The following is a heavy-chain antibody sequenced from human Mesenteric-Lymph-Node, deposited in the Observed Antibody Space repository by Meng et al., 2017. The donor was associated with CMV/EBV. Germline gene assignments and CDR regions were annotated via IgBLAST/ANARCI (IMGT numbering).Heavy chain of an antibody. Sequence: GSFSGYYWSWLRQPPGKGLEWIGEINHSGSTNYHPSLKSRVTISVDTSKNQFSLKLSSVTAADTAVYYCARDYYDSSGYQPTNWFDPWGQGTLVTVSS. CDR3: ARDYYDSSGYQPTNWFDP. V-gene: IGHV4-34*13. CDR1: GSFSGYY. J-gene: IGHJ5*02. D-gene: IGHD3-22*01. CDR2: INHSGST.